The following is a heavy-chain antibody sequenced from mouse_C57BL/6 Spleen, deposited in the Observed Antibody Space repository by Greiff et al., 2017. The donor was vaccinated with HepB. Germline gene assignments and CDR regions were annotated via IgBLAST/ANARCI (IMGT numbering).Heavy chain of an antibody. Sequence: EVQVVESGGGLVKPGGSLKLSCAASGFTFSSYAMSWVRQTPEKRLEWVATISDGGSYTYYPDNVKGRFTISRDNAKNNLYLQMSHLKSEDTAMYYCAREVTTVVATPYFDYWGQGTTLTVSS. CDR1: GFTFSSYA. CDR2: ISDGGSYT. J-gene: IGHJ2*01. V-gene: IGHV5-4*01. D-gene: IGHD1-1*01. CDR3: AREVTTVVATPYFDY.